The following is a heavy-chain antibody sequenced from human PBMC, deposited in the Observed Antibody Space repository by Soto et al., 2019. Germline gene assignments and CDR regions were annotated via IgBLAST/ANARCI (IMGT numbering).Heavy chain of an antibody. J-gene: IGHJ4*02. CDR1: GDTFTDYY. CDR3: ASGGHVVVVTAALDY. CDR2: VNPSGGHT. D-gene: IGHD2-21*02. Sequence: QVQLMQSGAEVKKPGASVKVSCKASGDTFTDYYIHWVRQAPGQGLEWMGTVNPSGGHTTYAQHFLGRVTMTTDTSTSTLYMELTSLTSDDTAAYYCASGGHVVVVTAALDYWGQGTLVTVSS. V-gene: IGHV1-46*01.